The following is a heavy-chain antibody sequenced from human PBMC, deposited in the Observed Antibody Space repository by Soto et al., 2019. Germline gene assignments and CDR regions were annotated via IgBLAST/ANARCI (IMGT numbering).Heavy chain of an antibody. CDR2: IYYTGST. Sequence: QVQLQESGPGLVKPSQTLSLICTVSGGSISSGDNYWSWIRQHPGKGLEWVGYIYYTGSTYYNPSLQSRITISVDTSKNQFPLNLSSMTAADTAMYYCARAQLRSSFYGMDVWGQGTTVTVSS. CDR1: GGSISSGDNY. J-gene: IGHJ6*02. V-gene: IGHV4-31*03. CDR3: ARAQLRSSFYGMDV. D-gene: IGHD1-1*01.